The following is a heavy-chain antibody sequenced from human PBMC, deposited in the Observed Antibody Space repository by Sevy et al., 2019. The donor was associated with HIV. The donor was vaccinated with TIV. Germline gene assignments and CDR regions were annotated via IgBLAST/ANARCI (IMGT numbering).Heavy chain of an antibody. CDR2: ISGSGGST. J-gene: IGHJ4*02. Sequence: GGSLRLSCAASGFTFSSYAMSWVRQAPGEGLEWVSAISGSGGSTYYADSVKGRFTISRDNSKNTLYLQMNSLRAEDTAVYYCAKVSRGWYYYFDYWGQGTLVTVSS. V-gene: IGHV3-23*01. CDR1: GFTFSSYA. CDR3: AKVSRGWYYYFDY. D-gene: IGHD6-19*01.